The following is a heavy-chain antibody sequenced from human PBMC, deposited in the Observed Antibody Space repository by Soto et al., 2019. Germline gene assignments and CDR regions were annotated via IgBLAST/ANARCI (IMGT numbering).Heavy chain of an antibody. Sequence: PLASVKVSCKASGGTVSSYRINLVLQAPGQGLEWVGVIVPIYRTADYAQKFQGRVTITADESARTSYMELRSLKSQDTAVYYCVRDSGAKLSSSWGQGTLVTVSS. D-gene: IGHD6-13*01. CDR1: GGTVSSYR. V-gene: IGHV1-69*13. CDR3: VRDSGAKLSSS. CDR2: IVPIYRTA. J-gene: IGHJ4*02.